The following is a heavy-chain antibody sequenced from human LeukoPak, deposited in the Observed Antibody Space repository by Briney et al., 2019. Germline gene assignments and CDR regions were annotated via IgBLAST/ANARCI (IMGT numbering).Heavy chain of an antibody. CDR1: GGSFSGYY. V-gene: IGHV4-34*01. J-gene: IGHJ4*02. D-gene: IGHD3-10*01. CDR2: INHSGSI. CDR3: ARGFGYYYGSGIERRLDY. Sequence: SETLSLTCAVYGGSFSGYYWSWIRQPPGKGLEWIGEINHSGSINYNPSLKSRVTISVDTSKNQFSLKLSSVTAADTAVYYCARGFGYYYGSGIERRLDYWGQGTLVTVSS.